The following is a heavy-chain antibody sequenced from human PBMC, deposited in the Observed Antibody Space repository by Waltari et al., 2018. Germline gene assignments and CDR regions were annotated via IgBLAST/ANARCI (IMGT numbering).Heavy chain of an antibody. CDR1: GFTCDDYA. J-gene: IGHJ6*02. V-gene: IGHV3-9*03. Sequence: ELQLVESGGGLVQPGRSLRLSCAASGFTCDDYAMHWVRQAPGKGRGWFSVINWNSGSRASSDSVKGRFTISRDNANNSLYLQMNSLRAEDMALYYCAKDRGHSGSGSYSAMDVWGQGTTVTVSS. D-gene: IGHD3-10*01. CDR3: AKDRGHSGSGSYSAMDV. CDR2: INWNSGSR.